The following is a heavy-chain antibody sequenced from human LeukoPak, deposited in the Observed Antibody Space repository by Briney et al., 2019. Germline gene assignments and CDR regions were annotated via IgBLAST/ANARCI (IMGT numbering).Heavy chain of an antibody. CDR3: ARGSSSSSFLWFDP. CDR1: GFTVSSNY. V-gene: IGHV3-66*02. Sequence: GGSLRLSCAASGFTVSSNYMSWVRQAPGKGLEWVSVIYSGGSTYYADSVKGRFTISRDNSKNTLYLQMNSLRAEDTAVYYCARGSSSSSFLWFDPWGQGTLVTVSS. J-gene: IGHJ5*02. CDR2: IYSGGST. D-gene: IGHD6-6*01.